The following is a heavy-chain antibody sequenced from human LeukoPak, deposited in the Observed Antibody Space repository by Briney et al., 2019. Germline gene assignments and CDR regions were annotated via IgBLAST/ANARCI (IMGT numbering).Heavy chain of an antibody. CDR2: ISSSSSYI. J-gene: IGHJ4*02. D-gene: IGHD2-2*01. CDR1: GFTFSSYS. V-gene: IGHV3-21*01. Sequence: GGSLRLSCAASGFTFSSYSMNWVRQAPGKGLEWVSSISSSSSYIYCADSVKGRFTISRDNAKNSLYLQMNSLRAEDTAVYYCARDPFYCSSTSCGDYWGQGTLVTVSS. CDR3: ARDPFYCSSTSCGDY.